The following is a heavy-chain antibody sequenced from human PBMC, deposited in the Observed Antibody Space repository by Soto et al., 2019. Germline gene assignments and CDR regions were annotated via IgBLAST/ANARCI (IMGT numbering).Heavy chain of an antibody. CDR1: GFTFSNAW. Sequence: GGSLRLSCAASGFTFSNAWMNWVRQAPGKGLEWVGRIKSKTDGGTTDYAAPVKGRFTISRDDSKNTLYLQMNSLKTEDTAVYYCTTLDITIFGVVIDYYYYYMDVWGKGTTVTVSS. D-gene: IGHD3-3*01. V-gene: IGHV3-15*07. CDR3: TTLDITIFGVVIDYYYYYMDV. CDR2: IKSKTDGGTT. J-gene: IGHJ6*03.